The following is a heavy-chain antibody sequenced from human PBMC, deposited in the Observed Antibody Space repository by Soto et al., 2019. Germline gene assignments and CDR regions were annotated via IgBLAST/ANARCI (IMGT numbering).Heavy chain of an antibody. Sequence: EVQLMESGGGLVQPGESLRLSCVVSGLSLSGYALSWVRQAPGKGLEWVSAVSGSGGTTYYADSVKGRFTISRGNYKNTLYLQMNGLRVEDTAKYFCAKDGRRVGPTLNWLDSWGQGTQVTVTS. D-gene: IGHD1-26*01. CDR2: VSGSGGTT. CDR1: GLSLSGYA. J-gene: IGHJ5*01. V-gene: IGHV3-23*01. CDR3: AKDGRRVGPTLNWLDS.